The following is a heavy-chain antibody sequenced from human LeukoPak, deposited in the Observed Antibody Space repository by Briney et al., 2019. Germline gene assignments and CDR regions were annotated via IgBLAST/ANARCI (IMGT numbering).Heavy chain of an antibody. D-gene: IGHD6-19*01. CDR3: ARDGGQWLPLGYFQH. J-gene: IGHJ1*01. V-gene: IGHV3-23*01. Sequence: GGSLRLSCAASGFAFSSYAMTWVRQAPGKGLDWVSSITGSGGNAYYADSVKGRFTISRDNSKNTLYLQVNSLRAEDTAIYYCARDGGQWLPLGYFQHWGQGTLVTVSS. CDR2: ITGSGGNA. CDR1: GFAFSSYA.